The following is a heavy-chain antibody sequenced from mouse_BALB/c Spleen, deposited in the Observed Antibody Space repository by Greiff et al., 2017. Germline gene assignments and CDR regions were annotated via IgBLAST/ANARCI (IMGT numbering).Heavy chain of an antibody. CDR3: GIGIYFDY. CDR1: GYSFPGSF. V-gene: IGHV1-37*01. D-gene: IGHD2-14*01. CDR2: INPYNGDT. J-gene: IGHJ2*01. Sequence: EVQLQESGPELVKPGASVKLSCKASGYSFPGSFMNWVKQRHGKSLEWIGRINPYNGDTFYNQKFKGKATLTVDKSSSTAHMELLSLTSEDSAVYYCGIGIYFDYWGQGTTLTVSS.